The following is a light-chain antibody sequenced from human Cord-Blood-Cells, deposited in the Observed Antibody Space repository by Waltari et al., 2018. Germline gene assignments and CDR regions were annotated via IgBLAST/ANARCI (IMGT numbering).Light chain of an antibody. CDR2: ASS. CDR1: QSISSY. CDR3: QQSYSTPWT. Sequence: EIQMTQSPSSLSASVGDRVTITCRASQSISSYLNWYQQKPGKAPKLLIYASSILQSGVPSRFSGSGSVTDFTLTISSLQPEDFATYYCQQSYSTPWTFGQGTKVEIK. V-gene: IGKV1-39*01. J-gene: IGKJ1*01.